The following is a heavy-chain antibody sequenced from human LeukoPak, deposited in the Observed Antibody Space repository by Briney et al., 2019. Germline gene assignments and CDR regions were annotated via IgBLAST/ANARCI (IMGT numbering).Heavy chain of an antibody. CDR1: GYIFTDYY. D-gene: IGHD5-18*01. Sequence: ASVKVSCKASGYIFTDYYMHWVRQAPGQGLEWMGWINTNTGNPTYAQGFTGRFVFSLDTSVSTAYLQISSLKAEDTAVYYCARGPDPRGYSYGYVDYWGQGTLVTVSS. CDR2: INTNTGNP. CDR3: ARGPDPRGYSYGYVDY. J-gene: IGHJ4*02. V-gene: IGHV7-4-1*02.